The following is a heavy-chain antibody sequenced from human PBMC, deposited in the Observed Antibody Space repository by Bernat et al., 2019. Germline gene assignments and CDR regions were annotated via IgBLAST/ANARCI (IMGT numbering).Heavy chain of an antibody. CDR1: GFTFSSFG. Sequence: QVHLVESGGGVVQPGRSLRLSCAASGFTFSSFGMHWVRQAPGKGLEWVAAISHDRNTLYYADSVKGRFTISTDDFKNTLYLQLDSLRAEDTAMYYCAKDSLYSSGWYGVGDWGQGTLVTVAS. V-gene: IGHV3-30*18. J-gene: IGHJ4*02. D-gene: IGHD6-19*01. CDR2: ISHDRNTL. CDR3: AKDSLYSSGWYGVGD.